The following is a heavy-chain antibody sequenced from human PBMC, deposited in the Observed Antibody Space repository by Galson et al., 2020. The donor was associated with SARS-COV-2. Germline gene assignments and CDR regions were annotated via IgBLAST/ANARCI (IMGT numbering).Heavy chain of an antibody. Sequence: ASVKVSCKVSGYTLSDLSMHWVRQAPGKGLEWMGGFDPEIGETFYAQEFQGRVTMTEDTSTDTAYMELSSLRSEDTAVYYCAPVRAFLAAGSRRETYPYYGVSVWGQGTTVIVS. J-gene: IGHJ6*02. CDR1: GYTLSDLS. V-gene: IGHV1-24*01. CDR2: FDPEIGET. D-gene: IGHD6-13*01. CDR3: APVRAFLAAGSRRETYPYYGVSV.